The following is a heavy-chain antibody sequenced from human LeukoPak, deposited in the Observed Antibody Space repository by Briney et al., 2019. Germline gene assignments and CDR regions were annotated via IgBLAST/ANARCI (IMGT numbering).Heavy chain of an antibody. J-gene: IGHJ6*02. CDR1: EFTFSSYA. CDR3: AKYVSARGPPYALAV. CDR2: ISASGGNT. Sequence: GGSLRLSCAASEFTFSSYAMQWVRQAPGKGLEGVSGISASGGNTWYADSVKGRFTISRDNSKNTLYLQMNSLRAEDTAVYYCAKYVSARGPPYALAVWGQGTTVTVSS. V-gene: IGHV3-23*01. D-gene: IGHD2/OR15-2a*01.